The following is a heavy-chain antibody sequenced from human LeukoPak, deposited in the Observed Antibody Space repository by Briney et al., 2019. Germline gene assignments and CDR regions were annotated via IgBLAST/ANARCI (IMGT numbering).Heavy chain of an antibody. J-gene: IGHJ4*02. CDR3: ARLHDSSGQWGLIYDY. Sequence: SVKVSCKASGGTFSSYAISWVRQAPGQGLEWMGGIIPIFGTANYAQKFQGRVTITADESTSTAYMELSSLRSEDTAVYYCARLHDSSGQWGLIYDYWGQGTLVTVSS. CDR1: GGTFSSYA. CDR2: IIPIFGTA. V-gene: IGHV1-69*13. D-gene: IGHD3-22*01.